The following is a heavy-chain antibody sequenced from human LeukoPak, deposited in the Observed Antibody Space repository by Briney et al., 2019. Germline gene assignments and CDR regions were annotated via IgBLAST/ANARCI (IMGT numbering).Heavy chain of an antibody. CDR1: GFLFSSYG. Sequence: GGSLRLSCAASGFLFSSYGMHWVRQAPGKGLEWVAVISYDKSKEYHGDSVKGRFTISRDNAKNSLYLQMNSLRAEDTAVYYCARPTTGTVFDIWGQGTMVTVSS. D-gene: IGHD1-1*01. CDR2: ISYDKSKE. J-gene: IGHJ3*02. CDR3: ARPTTGTVFDI. V-gene: IGHV3-30*03.